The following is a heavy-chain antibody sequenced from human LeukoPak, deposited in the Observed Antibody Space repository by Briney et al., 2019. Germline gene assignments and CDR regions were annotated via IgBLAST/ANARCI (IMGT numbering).Heavy chain of an antibody. D-gene: IGHD3-9*01. CDR2: ISGSGGST. CDR1: A. V-gene: IGHV3-23*01. J-gene: IGHJ4*02. CDR3: AKDLGPVLRYFDWPNLDY. Sequence: AMSWVRQAPGKGLEWVSAISGSGGSTYYADSVKGRFTISRDNSKNTLYLQMNSLRAEDTAVYYCAKDLGPVLRYFDWPNLDYWGQGTLVTVSS.